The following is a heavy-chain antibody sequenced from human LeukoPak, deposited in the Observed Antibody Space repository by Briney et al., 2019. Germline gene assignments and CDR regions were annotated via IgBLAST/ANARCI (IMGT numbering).Heavy chain of an antibody. Sequence: PSQTLSLTCTVSGGSISSGSYYWSWIRQPAGKGLEWIGRIYTSGSTNYNPSLKSRVTMSVDTSKNQFSLKLSSVTAADTAVYYCARGGTIFGVAAFDYWGQGTLVTVSS. D-gene: IGHD3-3*01. CDR3: ARGGTIFGVAAFDY. CDR1: GGSISSGSYY. J-gene: IGHJ4*02. CDR2: IYTSGST. V-gene: IGHV4-61*02.